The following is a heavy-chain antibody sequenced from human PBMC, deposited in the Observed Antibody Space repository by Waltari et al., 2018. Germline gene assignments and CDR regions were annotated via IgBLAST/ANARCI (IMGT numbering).Heavy chain of an antibody. CDR3: ARARDGYTFDY. J-gene: IGHJ4*02. Sequence: QLQLQESGPGLVKPSETLSLTCTVSGGSISSSSYYWGWIRQPPGKGLEWIGSIYYSVSTYYNPSLKSRVTISVDTSKNQFSLKLSSVTAADTAVYYCARARDGYTFDYWGQGTLVTVSS. CDR2: IYYSVST. V-gene: IGHV4-39*07. D-gene: IGHD2-2*02. CDR1: GGSISSSSYY.